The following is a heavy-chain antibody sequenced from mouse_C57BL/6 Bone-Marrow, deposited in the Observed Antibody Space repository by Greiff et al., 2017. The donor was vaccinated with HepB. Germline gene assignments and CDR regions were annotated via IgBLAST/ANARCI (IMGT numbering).Heavy chain of an antibody. D-gene: IGHD1-1*01. J-gene: IGHJ2*01. Sequence: EVQLVESGGGLVQPGGSMKLSCVASGFTFSNYWMNWVRQSPEKGLEWVAQIRLKSDNYATHYAESVKGRFTISRDDSKSSVYLQMNNLRAEDTGIYYCTGIDYYGSSLYYFDYWGQGTTLTVSS. CDR1: GFTFSNYW. CDR2: IRLKSDNYAT. V-gene: IGHV6-3*01. CDR3: TGIDYYGSSLYYFDY.